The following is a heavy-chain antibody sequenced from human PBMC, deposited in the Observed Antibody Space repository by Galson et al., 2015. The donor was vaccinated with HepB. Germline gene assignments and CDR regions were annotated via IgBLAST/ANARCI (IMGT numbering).Heavy chain of an antibody. Sequence: SLRLSCAASGFTFSSYWMSWVRQAPGKGLEWVANIKQDGSEKYYVDSVKGRFTISRDNAKNSLYLQMNSLRAEDTAVYYCASDSHDGSSWYYFDYWGQGTLVTVSS. CDR1: GFTFSSYW. J-gene: IGHJ4*02. CDR3: ASDSHDGSSWYYFDY. V-gene: IGHV3-7*03. CDR2: IKQDGSEK. D-gene: IGHD6-13*01.